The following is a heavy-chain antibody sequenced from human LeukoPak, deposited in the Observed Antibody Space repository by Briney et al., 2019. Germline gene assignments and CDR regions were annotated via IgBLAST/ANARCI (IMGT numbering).Heavy chain of an antibody. J-gene: IGHJ5*02. CDR3: ARVVATISRWFDP. D-gene: IGHD5-12*01. V-gene: IGHV1-46*01. Sequence: GASVKVSCKASGYTFTSYYMHWVRQAPGQGLEWMGIINPSGGSTSYAQKFQGRVTMTRNTSISTAYMELSSLRSEDTAVYYCARVVATISRWFDPWGQGTLVTVSS. CDR2: INPSGGST. CDR1: GYTFTSYY.